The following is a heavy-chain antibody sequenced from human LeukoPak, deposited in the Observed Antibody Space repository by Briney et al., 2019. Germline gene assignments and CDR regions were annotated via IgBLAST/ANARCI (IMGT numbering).Heavy chain of an antibody. V-gene: IGHV1-46*01. CDR2: INPSGGST. CDR1: GGTFSSYA. D-gene: IGHD5-24*01. J-gene: IGHJ4*02. CDR3: AREEMATIRQRDY. Sequence: ASVKVSCKASGGTFSSYAISWVRQAPGQGLEWMGIINPSGGSTSYAQKFQGRVTMTRDTSTSTVYMELSSLRSEDTAVYYCAREEMATIRQRDYWGQGTLVTVSS.